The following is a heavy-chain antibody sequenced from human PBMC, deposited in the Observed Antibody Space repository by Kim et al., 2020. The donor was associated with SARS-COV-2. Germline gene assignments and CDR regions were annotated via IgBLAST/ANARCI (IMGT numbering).Heavy chain of an antibody. D-gene: IGHD6-19*01. CDR1: GDSVSSNSAA. V-gene: IGHV6-1*01. CDR2: TYYRSKWYN. Sequence: SQTLSLTCAISGDSVSSNSAAWNWIRQSPSRGLEWLGRTYYRSKWYNDYAVSVKSRITINPDTSKNQFSLQLNSVTPEDTAVYYCARDLTQPRRYSSGGHPGPFDYWGQGTLVTVSS. CDR3: ARDLTQPRRYSSGGHPGPFDY. J-gene: IGHJ4*02.